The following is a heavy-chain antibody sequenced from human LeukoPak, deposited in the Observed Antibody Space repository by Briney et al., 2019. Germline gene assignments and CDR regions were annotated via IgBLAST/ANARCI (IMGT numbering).Heavy chain of an antibody. J-gene: IGHJ5*02. Sequence: SETLSLTCTVSGGSISSYYWSWIRQPAGKGLEWIGRIYTSGSTNYNPSLKSRVTMSVDTSKNQFSLKLISVTAADTAVYYCARDLGAMVRGVGVEFDPWGQGTLVTVSS. CDR3: ARDLGAMVRGVGVEFDP. CDR1: GGSISSYY. D-gene: IGHD3-10*01. CDR2: IYTSGST. V-gene: IGHV4-4*07.